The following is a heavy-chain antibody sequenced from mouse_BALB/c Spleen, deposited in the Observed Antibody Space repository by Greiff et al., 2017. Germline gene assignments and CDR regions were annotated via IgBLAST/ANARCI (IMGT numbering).Heavy chain of an antibody. V-gene: IGHV5-9-4*01. CDR1: GFTFSSYA. CDR3: AREGMDY. Sequence: EVKLMESGGGLVKPGGSLKLSCAASGFTFSSYAMSWVRQSPEKRLEWVAEISSGGSYTYYPDTVTGRFTISRDNAKNTLYLEMSSLRSEDTAMYYCAREGMDYWGQGNSVNVPS. CDR2: ISSGGSYT. J-gene: IGHJ4*01.